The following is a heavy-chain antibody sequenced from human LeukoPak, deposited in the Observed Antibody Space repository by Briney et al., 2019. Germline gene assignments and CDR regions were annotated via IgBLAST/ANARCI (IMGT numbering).Heavy chain of an antibody. V-gene: IGHV3-21*01. CDR1: GFTFITYS. CDR2: ISGDSTYI. D-gene: IGHD3-10*01. CDR3: ARGRSITLLRGVAMSDGFDF. Sequence: GGSLRLSCAASGFTFITYSLIWVRQAPGKGLEWVSSISGDSTYIYYADSVKGRFTISRDNAKNSLYLQMNGLRAEDTAVYYCARGRSITLLRGVAMSDGFDFWGQGAMVTVSS. J-gene: IGHJ3*01.